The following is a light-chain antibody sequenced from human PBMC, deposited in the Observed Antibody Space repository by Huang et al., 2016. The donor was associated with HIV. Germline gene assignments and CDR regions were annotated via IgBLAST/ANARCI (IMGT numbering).Light chain of an antibody. J-gene: IGKJ4*01. Sequence: DIQMTQSPSSLSASVGDRVTITCRASQSIYTSLNWYQQKPGKAPKRLIYAASILQSGVPSRFSGSGSGTDFTITISSLQPEDFATFYCQQSYSTPLTFGGGTKVEIK. CDR1: QSIYTS. V-gene: IGKV1-39*01. CDR2: AAS. CDR3: QQSYSTPLT.